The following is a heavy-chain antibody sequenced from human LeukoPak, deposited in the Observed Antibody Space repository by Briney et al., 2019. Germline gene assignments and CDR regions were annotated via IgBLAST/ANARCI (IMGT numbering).Heavy chain of an antibody. V-gene: IGHV4-61*02. Sequence: SQTLSLTCTVSGGTISRCNFYWSWIRQPAGKGLEWIGRIYTFGTTNYNPSLKSRVTMSIDTSKNQFSLNLTSVTASDTAVYYCARDGVSSGNYFQMDVWGEGTTVTVSS. CDR2: IYTFGTT. CDR3: ARDGVSSGNYFQMDV. CDR1: GGTISRCNFY. D-gene: IGHD1-26*01. J-gene: IGHJ6*03.